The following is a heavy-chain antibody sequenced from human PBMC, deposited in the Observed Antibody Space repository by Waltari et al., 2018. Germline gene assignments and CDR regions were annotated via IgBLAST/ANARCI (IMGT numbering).Heavy chain of an antibody. D-gene: IGHD5-12*01. CDR1: GDRVSSNSAA. V-gene: IGHV6-1*01. CDR3: ARVGLVATGDDYYYYGMDV. Sequence: QVQLQQSGPGLVKPSQTLSLTCAISGDRVSSNSAAWNWIRQSPSRGLEWLGRTYYRSKWYNDYAVSVKSRITINPDTSKNQFSLQLNSVTPEDTAVYYCARVGLVATGDDYYYYGMDVWGQGTTVTVSS. J-gene: IGHJ6*02. CDR2: TYYRSKWYN.